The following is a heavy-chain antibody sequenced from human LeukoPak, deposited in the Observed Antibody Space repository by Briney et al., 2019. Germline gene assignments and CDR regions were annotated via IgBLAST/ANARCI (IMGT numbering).Heavy chain of an antibody. CDR3: ARDPGVVAFHYLDF. D-gene: IGHD3-3*01. CDR1: GFTFSSHA. Sequence: GGFLRLSCAASGFTFSSHAMAWVRQAPGKGLEWVSAIGGSSGSTYYADSVKGRFTISRNNSKNTVYLQMNYLRADDTAVYYCARDPGVVAFHYLDFWGQGTLVTVSS. V-gene: IGHV3-23*01. CDR2: IGGSSGST. J-gene: IGHJ4*02.